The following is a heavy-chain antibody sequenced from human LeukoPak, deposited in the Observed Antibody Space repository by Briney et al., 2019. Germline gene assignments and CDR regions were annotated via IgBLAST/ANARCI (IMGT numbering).Heavy chain of an antibody. CDR3: ARDGAIFGVVIA. D-gene: IGHD3-3*01. J-gene: IGHJ5*02. V-gene: IGHV3-7*03. CDR1: GFTFSSYG. Sequence: GGSLRLSCAASGFTFSSYGMHWVRQAPGKGLEWVANIKQDGSEKYYVDSVKGRFTISRDNAKNSLYLQMNSLRAEDTAVYYCARDGAIFGVVIAWGQGTLVTVSS. CDR2: IKQDGSEK.